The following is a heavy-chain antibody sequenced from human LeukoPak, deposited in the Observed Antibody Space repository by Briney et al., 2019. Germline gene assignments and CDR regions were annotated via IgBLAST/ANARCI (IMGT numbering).Heavy chain of an antibody. CDR2: IYYSGST. Sequence: SQTLSLTCTVSGGSISSGDYYWSWIRQPPGKGLEWIGYIYYSGSTYYHPSLKSRVTISVDTSKNQFSLKLSSVTAADTAVYYCARGGSLRFGELLGDIWGQGTMVTVSS. V-gene: IGHV4-30-4*01. J-gene: IGHJ3*02. CDR3: ARGGSLRFGELLGDI. CDR1: GGSISSGDYY. D-gene: IGHD3-10*01.